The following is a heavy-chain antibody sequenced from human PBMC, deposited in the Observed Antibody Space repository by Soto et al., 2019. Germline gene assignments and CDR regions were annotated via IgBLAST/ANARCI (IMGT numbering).Heavy chain of an antibody. CDR3: AVPYLYSSSTFDM. CDR1: GLNFISYG. J-gene: IGHJ3*02. CDR2: INSGGSST. D-gene: IGHD6-6*01. Sequence: PGGSLRLSCAASGLNFISYGMHWVRQAPGKGLVWVSRINSGGSSTSYADSVKGRFTISRDNAKNTLYLQMNSLRAEDTAVYYCAVPYLYSSSTFDMWGQGTMVTVSS. V-gene: IGHV3-74*01.